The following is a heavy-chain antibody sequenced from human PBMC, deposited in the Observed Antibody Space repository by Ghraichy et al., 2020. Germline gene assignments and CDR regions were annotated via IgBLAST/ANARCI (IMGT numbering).Heavy chain of an antibody. CDR1: GGSTISYSHH. D-gene: IGHD1-7*01. CDR3: ARVKLGRGFMVGTRPEVDALDV. V-gene: IGHV4-39*07. J-gene: IGHJ3*01. CDR2: IYYRGSA. Sequence: SETLSLTCTVSGGSTISYSHHWGWIRQPPGKGLEWIGSIYYRGSADYNSSPKSRVTISIHTSKNEFSLKLTSVTAADTAIYHCARVKLGRGFMVGTRPEVDALDVWRQGRTVTV.